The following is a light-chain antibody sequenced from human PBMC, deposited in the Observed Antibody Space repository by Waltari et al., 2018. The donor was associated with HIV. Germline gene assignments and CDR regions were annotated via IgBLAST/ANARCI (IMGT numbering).Light chain of an antibody. V-gene: IGLV1-51*01. CDR1: SSNLGNNF. Sequence: GPGQKVTISCSGSSSNLGNNFVSWFQQLPGTAPKLLIYDNDKRPSGIPDRFSGSKSGTSATLGITGLQAGDEADYYCGTWDSSLSVVVFGGGTSLTVL. CDR3: GTWDSSLSVVV. CDR2: DND. J-gene: IGLJ2*01.